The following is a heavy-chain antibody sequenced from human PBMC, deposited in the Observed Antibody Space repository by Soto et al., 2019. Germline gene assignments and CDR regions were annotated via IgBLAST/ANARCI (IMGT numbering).Heavy chain of an antibody. CDR1: GGTVNSYT. Sequence: QVQLVQSGAEVKKPGSSVKVSCKASGGTVNSYTISWVRQAPGQGLEWMGRAISTLGTAQYAQKFQGRVTLTADTSTSTAYLVLSSLRYDDTAVYYCLRDDRAYYGKGDSWGQGTLVTVSS. CDR2: AISTLGTA. J-gene: IGHJ4*02. V-gene: IGHV1-69*08. CDR3: LRDDRAYYGKGDS. D-gene: IGHD3-10*01.